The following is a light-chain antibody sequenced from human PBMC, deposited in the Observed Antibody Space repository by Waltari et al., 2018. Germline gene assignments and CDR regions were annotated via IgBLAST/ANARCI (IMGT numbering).Light chain of an antibody. CDR3: QQYYDWPPWT. CDR1: QSVSDH. V-gene: IGKV3D-15*01. J-gene: IGKJ1*01. Sequence: EIVMTQSPATLSVSPGERATLSCRASQSVSDHLAWYQQKPGQAPRLIIHGAFTRATGIPARFSGSGSGTEFSLTISSLQSEDFAIYYCQQYYDWPPWTFGQGTKVEL. CDR2: GAF.